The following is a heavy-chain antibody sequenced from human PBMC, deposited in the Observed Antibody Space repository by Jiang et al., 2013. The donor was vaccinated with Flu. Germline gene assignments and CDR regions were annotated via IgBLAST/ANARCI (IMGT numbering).Heavy chain of an antibody. Sequence: LLKPSETLSLTCTVSGGSISSSSYYWGWIRQPPGKGLEWIGSIYYSGSTYYNPSLKSRVTISVDTSKNQFSLKLSSVTAADTAVYYCARHPVGNIVVVTSFDYWGQGTLVTVSS. D-gene: IGHD2-21*02. CDR3: ARHPVGNIVVVTSFDY. CDR1: GGSISSSSYY. V-gene: IGHV4-39*01. J-gene: IGHJ4*02. CDR2: IYYSGST.